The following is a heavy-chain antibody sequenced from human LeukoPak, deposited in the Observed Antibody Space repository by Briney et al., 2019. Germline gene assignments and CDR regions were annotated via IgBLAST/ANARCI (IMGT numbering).Heavy chain of an antibody. J-gene: IGHJ4*02. CDR1: GGSISSYY. D-gene: IGHD2-8*01. CDR2: IYYSGST. CDR3: GRDRVPAVPMAN. V-gene: IGHV4-59*01. Sequence: SETLSLTCTVSGGSISSYYWSWIRQPPGKGLEWIGYIYYSGSTNYNPSLKSRVTISVDTSKNQFSLKLSSVTAADAAGSYWGRDRVPAVPMANWGQGTRATASS.